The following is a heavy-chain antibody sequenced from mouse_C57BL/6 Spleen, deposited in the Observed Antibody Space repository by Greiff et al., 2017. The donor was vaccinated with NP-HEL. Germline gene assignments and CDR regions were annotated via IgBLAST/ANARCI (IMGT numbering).Heavy chain of an antibody. CDR3: ARGHYGSSYFDY. J-gene: IGHJ2*01. D-gene: IGHD1-1*01. CDR2: IDPSDSET. Sequence: VQLQQPGAELVRPGSSVKLSCKASGYTFTSYWMHWVKQRPIQGLEWIGNIDPSDSETHYNQKFKDKATLTVDKSSSTAYMQLSSLTSEDSAVYYCARGHYGSSYFDYWGQGTTLTVSS. V-gene: IGHV1-52*01. CDR1: GYTFTSYW.